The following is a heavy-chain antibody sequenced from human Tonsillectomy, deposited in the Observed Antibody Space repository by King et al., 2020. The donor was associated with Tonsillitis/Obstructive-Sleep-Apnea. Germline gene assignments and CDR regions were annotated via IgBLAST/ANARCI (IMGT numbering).Heavy chain of an antibody. CDR3: ARATSYHQSGSYNHFEY. CDR2: IWCDGSNK. V-gene: IGHV3-33*01. Sequence: VQLVESGGGVVQPGRSLRLSCAASGFTFSSYGMHWVRQAPGKGLEWGAVIWCDGSNKYYADSVKGRFTISRDNSKNTLYLQMNSLRAEDTAVYSCARATSYHQSGSYNHFEYWGQGTLVTVAS. J-gene: IGHJ4*02. CDR1: GFTFSSYG. D-gene: IGHD1-26*01.